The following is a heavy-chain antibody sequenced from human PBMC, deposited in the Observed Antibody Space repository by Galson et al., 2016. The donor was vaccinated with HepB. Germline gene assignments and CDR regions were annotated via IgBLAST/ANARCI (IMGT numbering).Heavy chain of an antibody. CDR2: ISNDANRK. D-gene: IGHD3-10*01. J-gene: IGHJ4*02. CDR3: AKDPYYYGSGSYYFDH. CDR1: GFTFFNYG. Sequence: SLRLSCAASGFTFFNYGMHWVRQAPGKGLEWVTGISNDANRKYYGDAVKGRFTISRDNSKNTLYLQMNSLRTEDTAVYYCAKDPYYYGSGSYYFDHWGQGTLVTVSS. V-gene: IGHV3-30*18.